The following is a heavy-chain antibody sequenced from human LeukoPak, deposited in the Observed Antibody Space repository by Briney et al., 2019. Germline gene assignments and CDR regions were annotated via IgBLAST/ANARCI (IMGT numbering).Heavy chain of an antibody. Sequence: PSETLSLTCTISGGSVSDYYWSWIRQSPGKGLEWIGYIYHTGSTSYSPSLKSRVTISADTSQNQFSLKLSSVTAADTAVYYCARLRPCGGDCGMNFDYWGQGTLVTVSS. J-gene: IGHJ4*02. D-gene: IGHD2-21*02. CDR1: GGSVSDYY. CDR2: IYHTGST. CDR3: ARLRPCGGDCGMNFDY. V-gene: IGHV4-59*02.